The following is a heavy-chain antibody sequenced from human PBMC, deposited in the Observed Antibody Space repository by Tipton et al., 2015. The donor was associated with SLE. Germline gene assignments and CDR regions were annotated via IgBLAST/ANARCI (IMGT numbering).Heavy chain of an antibody. CDR3: VYGDWLGLDY. D-gene: IGHD4-17*01. CDR1: GGSISSGSYY. Sequence: LSCTVSGGSISSGSYYWSWIRQPAGRGLEWIGYIYTSGSTNYNPSLKSRVTISVDTSKNQFSLKLSSVTAADTAVYYCVYGDWLGLDYWGQGTLVTVSS. V-gene: IGHV4-61*09. CDR2: IYTSGST. J-gene: IGHJ4*02.